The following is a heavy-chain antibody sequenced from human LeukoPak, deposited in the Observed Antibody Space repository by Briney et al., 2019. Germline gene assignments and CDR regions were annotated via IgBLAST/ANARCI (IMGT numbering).Heavy chain of an antibody. J-gene: IGHJ3*01. D-gene: IGHD2-15*01. CDR3: AKAPNSGGNCYDASDV. CDR1: GFTFSSYA. CDR2: ISGSGATT. Sequence: GSLRLSCAASGFTFSSYAMSWVRQAPGKGLEWVSAISGSGATTYYTDSAKGRFTISRDNSKITLYLQMDSLRAEDTAMYYCAKAPNSGGNCYDASDVWGQGTMVTVSS. V-gene: IGHV3-23*01.